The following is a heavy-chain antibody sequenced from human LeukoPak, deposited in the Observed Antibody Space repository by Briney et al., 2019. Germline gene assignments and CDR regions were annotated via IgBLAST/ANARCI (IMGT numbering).Heavy chain of an antibody. J-gene: IGHJ4*02. CDR3: AERTGSYSGY. D-gene: IGHD1-26*01. CDR1: GFTFSSYE. CDR2: ISRSGSTI. V-gene: IGHV3-48*03. Sequence: GGSLRLSCAASGFTFSSYEMNWVRQAPGKGLKWVSYISRSGSTIYYADSVKGRFTISRDNSKNTLYLQMNSLRAEDTAVYYCAERTGSYSGYWGQGTLVTVSS.